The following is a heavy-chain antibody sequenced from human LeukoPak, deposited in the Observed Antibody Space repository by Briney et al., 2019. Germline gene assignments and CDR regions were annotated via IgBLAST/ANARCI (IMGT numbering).Heavy chain of an antibody. CDR1: GYTFTMYD. Sequence: GASVRVSCKDSGYTFTMYDINGGRQAPGQGGGRVGWMNPNSGNTGYAQKLQGRVTITTDTSTSTAYMELSSLRSDDTAVYYCARDHQPLLGYYYGMDVWGQGTTVTVSS. D-gene: IGHD2-21*02. J-gene: IGHJ6*02. V-gene: IGHV1-8*01. CDR2: MNPNSGNT. CDR3: ARDHQPLLGYYYGMDV.